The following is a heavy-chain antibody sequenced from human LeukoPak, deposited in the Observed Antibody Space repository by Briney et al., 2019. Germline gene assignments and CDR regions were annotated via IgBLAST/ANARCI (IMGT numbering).Heavy chain of an antibody. CDR1: GESFSGHY. CDR3: ARPRYGSGSLDS. V-gene: IGHV4-34*01. D-gene: IGHD3-10*01. Sequence: PSETLSLTCAVYGESFSGHYWTWIRHPPGRGLEWIGEINHSGSTTSNPSLNNRLTISVDTSKNQFSLKLTSVTAADTAVYYCARPRYGSGSLDSWGQGTLVTVSS. J-gene: IGHJ4*02. CDR2: INHSGST.